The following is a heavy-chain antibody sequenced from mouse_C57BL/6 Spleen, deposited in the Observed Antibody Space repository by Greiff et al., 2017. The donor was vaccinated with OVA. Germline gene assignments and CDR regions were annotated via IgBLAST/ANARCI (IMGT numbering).Heavy chain of an antibody. V-gene: IGHV5-16*01. CDR1: GFTFSDYY. Sequence: KLVESEGGLVQPGSSMKLSCTASGFTFSDYYMAWVRQVPEKGLEWVANINYDGSSTYYLDSLKSRFIISRDNAKNILYLQMSSLKSEDTATYYCARVYGNYGYFDYWGQGTTLTVSS. J-gene: IGHJ2*01. CDR2: INYDGSST. D-gene: IGHD2-1*01. CDR3: ARVYGNYGYFDY.